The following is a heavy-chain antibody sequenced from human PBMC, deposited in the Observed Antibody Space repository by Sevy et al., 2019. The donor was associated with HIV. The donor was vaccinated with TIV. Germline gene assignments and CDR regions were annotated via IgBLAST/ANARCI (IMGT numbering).Heavy chain of an antibody. CDR1: GFTFGSYW. CDR2: INEDGTEN. CDR3: ARVPTYYYDSTGKARPDY. Sequence: GGSLRLSCAGSGFTFGSYWMNWVRQAPGKGLEWVANINEDGTENNYLDSVKGRFTISRDNAENSVYLQVNNLRLEDTAVYFCARVPTYYYDSTGKARPDYWGQGTLVTVSS. D-gene: IGHD3-22*01. V-gene: IGHV3-7*01. J-gene: IGHJ4*02.